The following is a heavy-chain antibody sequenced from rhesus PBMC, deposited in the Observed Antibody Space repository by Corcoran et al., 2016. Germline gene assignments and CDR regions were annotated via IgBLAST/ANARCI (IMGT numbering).Heavy chain of an antibody. Sequence: QVQLQESGPGLVKPSETLSLTCAVSGYSISSNYWSWIRQPPGKGLEWIGYIYGSSGSTYYNPALKSRVTISTDTFKNQCALKLSSVTAADTAVYYCARVSGSWNDEYFEFWGQGALVTVSS. CDR3: ARVSGSWNDEYFEF. CDR1: GYSISSNY. J-gene: IGHJ1*01. V-gene: IGHV4-160*01. D-gene: IGHD6-25*01. CDR2: IYGSSGST.